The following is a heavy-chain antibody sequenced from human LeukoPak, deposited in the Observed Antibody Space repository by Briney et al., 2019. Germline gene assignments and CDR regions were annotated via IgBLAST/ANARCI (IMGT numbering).Heavy chain of an antibody. CDR2: ISNDGRST. Sequence: GGSLRLSCAASGFTFDDYAMHWVRQAPGKGLEWVSRISNDGRSTWYADSVKGRFTISRDNAKNTLYLQMNSLRAEDTAVYYCTRDSTSGVDYWGQGTLVTVSS. D-gene: IGHD3-10*01. CDR3: TRDSTSGVDY. J-gene: IGHJ4*02. CDR1: GFTFDDYA. V-gene: IGHV3-74*01.